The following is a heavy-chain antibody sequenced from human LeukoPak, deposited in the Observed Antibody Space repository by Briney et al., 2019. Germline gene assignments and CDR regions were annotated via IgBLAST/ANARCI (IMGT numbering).Heavy chain of an antibody. CDR2: IYRGGSI. Sequence: PGGSLRLSCAASGFTVSSNYMGWVRQAPGKGLQWVSVIYRGGSIFYADSVKGRFTISRDNSKNTLYLQMNSLRAEDTAVYYCASGGVGGGAEYFQHWGQGTLVTVSS. CDR3: ASGGVGGGAEYFQH. J-gene: IGHJ1*01. CDR1: GFTVSSNY. V-gene: IGHV3-53*01. D-gene: IGHD3-16*01.